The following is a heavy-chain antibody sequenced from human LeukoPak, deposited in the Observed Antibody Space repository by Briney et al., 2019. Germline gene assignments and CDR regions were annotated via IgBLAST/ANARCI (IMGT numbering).Heavy chain of an antibody. CDR2: MNPNSGNT. V-gene: IGHV1-8*01. D-gene: IGHD3-3*01. CDR3: AKEGRYDFWSGYSDAFDI. Sequence: GASVKVSCKASGYTFTSYDINWVRQATGQGLEWMGWMNPNSGNTGYAQKFQGRVTMTRNTSISTAYMELSSLRSEDTAVYYCAKEGRYDFWSGYSDAFDIWGQGTMVTVSS. J-gene: IGHJ3*02. CDR1: GYTFTSYD.